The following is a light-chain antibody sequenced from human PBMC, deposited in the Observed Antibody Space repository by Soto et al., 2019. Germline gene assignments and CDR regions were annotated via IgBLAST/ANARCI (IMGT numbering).Light chain of an antibody. V-gene: IGKV1-8*01. Sequence: AIQMTQSPSSLSASTGGRVTITCRASQGISSYLAWYQQKPGKAPKLLIYAASTLQSGVPSRFSGSGSGTDFTLTISCLQSEDFATYYCQQYYSYPRTFGQGTKVDIK. CDR2: AAS. J-gene: IGKJ1*01. CDR1: QGISSY. CDR3: QQYYSYPRT.